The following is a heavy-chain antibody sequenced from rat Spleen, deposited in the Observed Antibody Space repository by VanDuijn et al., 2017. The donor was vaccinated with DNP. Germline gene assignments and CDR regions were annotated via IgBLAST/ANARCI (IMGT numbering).Heavy chain of an antibody. CDR2: ITYDGSST. CDR3: ERRGGNFDY. J-gene: IGHJ2*01. V-gene: IGHV5-29*01. D-gene: IGHD5-1*01. CDR1: GFTFSNYG. Sequence: EVQLVESGGGLVQPGRSLKLSCAASGFTFSNYGMAWVRQAPTKGLEWVATITYDGSSTYYRDSVKGRFTISRDNAKSTLYLHMDSLRSEDTATYYCERRGGNFDYWSQGVMVTVSS.